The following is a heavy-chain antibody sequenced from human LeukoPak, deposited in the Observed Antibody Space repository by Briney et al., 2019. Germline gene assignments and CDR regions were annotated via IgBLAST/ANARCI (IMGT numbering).Heavy chain of an antibody. CDR1: GYTLTSYG. V-gene: IGHV1-18*01. D-gene: IGHD2-2*01. Sequence: GASVKVSCKASGYTLTSYGISWVRQATGQGPEWMGWISAYNGNTNYAHKLQGRVTMTTDTSTSTAYMELRSLRSDDTAVYYCARVGTIVVVPAAKSLDYWGQGTLVTVSS. J-gene: IGHJ4*02. CDR3: ARVGTIVVVPAAKSLDY. CDR2: ISAYNGNT.